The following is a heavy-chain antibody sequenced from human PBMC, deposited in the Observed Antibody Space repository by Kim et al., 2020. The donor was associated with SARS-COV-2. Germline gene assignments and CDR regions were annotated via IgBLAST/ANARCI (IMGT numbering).Heavy chain of an antibody. CDR3: ARDLNPTVFDY. CDR1: GYTFTNYP. CDR2: IDAGTGNR. J-gene: IGHJ4*02. V-gene: IGHV1-3*01. D-gene: IGHD4-4*01. Sequence: ASVKVSCKAFGYTFTNYPIHWVRQAPGQRLEWMGWIDAGTGNRKYSQHFQGRVTITRDTSANIDYMEMSSLASEDTGMYYCARDLNPTVFDYWGQGTLV.